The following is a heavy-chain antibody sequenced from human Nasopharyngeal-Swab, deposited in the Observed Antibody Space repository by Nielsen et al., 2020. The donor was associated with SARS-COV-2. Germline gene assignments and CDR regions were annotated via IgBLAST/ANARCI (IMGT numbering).Heavy chain of an antibody. V-gene: IGHV3-43D*03. J-gene: IGHJ4*02. Sequence: GESLKISCAASGFTFDDYAMHWVRQSPGKGLEWVSLISWAADIASYADSVKGRFTISRDNSKNSLYLQMSSLGPEDTALYYCAAFVTPWSVAAADDVDYWGQRTLVTVSS. D-gene: IGHD6-13*01. CDR2: ISWAADIA. CDR3: AAFVTPWSVAAADDVDY. CDR1: GFTFDDYA.